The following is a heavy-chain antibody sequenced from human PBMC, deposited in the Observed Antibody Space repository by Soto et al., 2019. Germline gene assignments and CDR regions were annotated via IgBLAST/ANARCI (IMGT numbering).Heavy chain of an antibody. V-gene: IGHV4-4*02. CDR1: RGSINSNW. CDR2: IYHSGGP. Sequence: SETLSLTCAVSRGSINSNWWSWVRQPPGKGLEWIGEIYHSGGPRYNPSLKSRVTMSVDKSKNQISLKLTSVIAADTAVYYCATYRYVLTGYTFDSWGQGTLVTVSS. J-gene: IGHJ4*02. D-gene: IGHD3-9*01. CDR3: ATYRYVLTGYTFDS.